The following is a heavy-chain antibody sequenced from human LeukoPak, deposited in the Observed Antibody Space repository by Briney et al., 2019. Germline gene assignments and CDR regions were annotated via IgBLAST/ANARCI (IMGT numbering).Heavy chain of an antibody. V-gene: IGHV1-18*01. Sequence: EASVKVSCKASGYTFTSYGISWVRQAPGQGLEWMGWISAYNGNTNYAQKLQGRVTMTTGTPTSTAYMELRSLRSDDTAVYYCAKNPSMGRGLNDYLGQGTLVTVSS. CDR2: ISAYNGNT. J-gene: IGHJ4*02. CDR3: AKNPSMGRGLNDY. CDR1: GYTFTSYG. D-gene: IGHD3-10*01.